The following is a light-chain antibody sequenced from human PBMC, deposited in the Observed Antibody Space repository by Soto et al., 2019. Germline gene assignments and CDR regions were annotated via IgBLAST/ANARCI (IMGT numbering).Light chain of an antibody. Sequence: QSVLTQPPSVSGAPGQRVTISCTGSSSNIGAGYAVHWYQQLPGTAPKLLLSDNTNRPSGVPDRFSGSKSGTSASLAITGLQAEDEADYYCQSYDTTLSGSWVFGGGTKVTVL. CDR2: DNT. V-gene: IGLV1-40*01. CDR1: SSNIGAGYA. J-gene: IGLJ3*02. CDR3: QSYDTTLSGSWV.